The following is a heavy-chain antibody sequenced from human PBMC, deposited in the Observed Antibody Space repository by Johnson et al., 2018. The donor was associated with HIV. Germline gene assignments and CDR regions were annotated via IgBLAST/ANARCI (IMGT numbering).Heavy chain of an antibody. CDR2: IKQDGSEN. CDR1: GFTFSSYW. CDR3: ARRVNTMVRGAILDAFDI. Sequence: VQLVESGGGVVQPGRSLRLSCAASGFTFSSYWMSWVRQAPGKGLEWVANIKQDGSENYYVDSVKGRFTISRDNAKNSLYLQMNSLRAEDTAVYYCARRVNTMVRGAILDAFDIWGQGTMVTVSS. J-gene: IGHJ3*02. D-gene: IGHD3-10*01. V-gene: IGHV3-7*01.